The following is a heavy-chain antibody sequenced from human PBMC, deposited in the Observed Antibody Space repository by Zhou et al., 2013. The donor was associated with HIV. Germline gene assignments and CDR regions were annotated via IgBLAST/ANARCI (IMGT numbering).Heavy chain of an antibody. V-gene: IGHV1-69*13. CDR3: SRRQQLLDQ. D-gene: IGHD3-10*01. CDR1: GGTFSYA. J-gene: IGHJ4*02. Sequence: QVQLVQSGTEVKKPGSSVKVSCKASGGTFSYAVNWVRQAPGQGLEWVGRITPMFGTPDYARKFRGRVKISADESSTTSYIEIFSLGREDTATYFCSRRQQLLDQWGQGTLISVSS. CDR2: ITPMFGTP.